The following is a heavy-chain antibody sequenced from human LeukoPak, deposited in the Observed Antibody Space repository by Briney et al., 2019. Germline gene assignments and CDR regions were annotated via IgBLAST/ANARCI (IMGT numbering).Heavy chain of an antibody. V-gene: IGHV4-59*11. CDR3: AREQWELLSIGAFDI. D-gene: IGHD1-26*01. J-gene: IGHJ3*02. CDR2: IYYSGST. CDR1: GGSISSHY. Sequence: PSETLSLTCTVSGGSISSHYWSWIRQPPGKGLEWIGYIYYSGSTNYNPSLKSRVTISVDTSKNQFSLKLSSVTAADTAVYYCAREQWELLSIGAFDIWGQGTMVTVSS.